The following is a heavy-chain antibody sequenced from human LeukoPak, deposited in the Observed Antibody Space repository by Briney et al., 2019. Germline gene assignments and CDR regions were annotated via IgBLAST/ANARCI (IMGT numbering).Heavy chain of an antibody. V-gene: IGHV3-66*01. J-gene: IGHJ4*02. CDR1: GFTVSSNY. CDR2: IYSGGST. CDR3: AXDSXYGDHFDY. Sequence: GGSLRLSCAASGFTVSSNYMSWVRQAPGKGLEWVSVIYSGGSTYYADSVKGRFTISRDNSKNTLYLQMNSLRAEDTAVYYCAXDSXYGDHFDYWGQGTLVTVSS. D-gene: IGHD4-17*01.